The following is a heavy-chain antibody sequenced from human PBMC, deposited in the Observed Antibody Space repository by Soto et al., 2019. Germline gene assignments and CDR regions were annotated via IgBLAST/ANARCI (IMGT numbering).Heavy chain of an antibody. CDR3: ARVKTGYSSGWYLDWFDP. V-gene: IGHV1-69*01. J-gene: IGHJ5*02. CDR1: GGTFSSYA. Sequence: QVQLVQSGAEVKKPGSSVKVSCKASGGTFSSYAISWVRQAPGQGLEWMGGIIPIFGTANYAQKFQGRVTITADESTSTDYMELSSLRSEDTDVYYCARVKTGYSSGWYLDWFDPWGQGTLVTVSS. D-gene: IGHD6-19*01. CDR2: IIPIFGTA.